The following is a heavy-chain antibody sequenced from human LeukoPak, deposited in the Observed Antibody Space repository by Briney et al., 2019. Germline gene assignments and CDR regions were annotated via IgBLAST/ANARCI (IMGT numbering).Heavy chain of an antibody. Sequence: PGGALRLSCAASGFTFSSYGMQWVRQAPGKGLEWVANIKQDGSEKYYVDSVKGRFTISRDNAKNSLYLQMNSLRAEDTAVYYCARFNADDCFDYWGQGTLVTVSS. CDR3: ARFNADDCFDY. V-gene: IGHV3-7*01. J-gene: IGHJ4*02. CDR2: IKQDGSEK. CDR1: GFTFSSYG. D-gene: IGHD2-8*01.